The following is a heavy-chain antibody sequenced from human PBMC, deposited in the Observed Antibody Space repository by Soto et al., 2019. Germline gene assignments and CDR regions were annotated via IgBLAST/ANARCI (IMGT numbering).Heavy chain of an antibody. D-gene: IGHD3-16*01. CDR2: INHSGST. V-gene: IGHV4-34*01. CDR3: ARDKITGLFDS. J-gene: IGHJ4*02. Sequence: QVQLQQWGAGLLKPSETLSLTCAVYGGSFSGYYWTWIRQPPGTGLEPLGEINHSGSTNYNPSLKXXVTISVDTSKNQFSLKLTSVTAADTAVYYCARDKITGLFDSWGQGTLVTVSS. CDR1: GGSFSGYY.